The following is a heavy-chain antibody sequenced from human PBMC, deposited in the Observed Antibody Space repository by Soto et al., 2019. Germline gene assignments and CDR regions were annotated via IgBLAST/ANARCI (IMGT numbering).Heavy chain of an antibody. CDR2: IYYNVST. CDR3: VSSPTHTVKHHY. V-gene: IGHV4-59*01. D-gene: IGHD4-4*01. J-gene: IGHJ4*02. Sequence: SETLSLTCTVSGVSISRYYWRWIRQPPGKGLEWIGYIYYNVSTNYNPSLKSRVTSSGDTSMTQFSFNLNSVTAPATGGYYWVSSPTHTVKHHYWGQGTLVTV. CDR1: GVSISRYY.